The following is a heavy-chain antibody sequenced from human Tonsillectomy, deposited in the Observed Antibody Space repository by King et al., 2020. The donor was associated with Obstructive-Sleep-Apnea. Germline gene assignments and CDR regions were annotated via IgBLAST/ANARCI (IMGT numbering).Heavy chain of an antibody. CDR3: AKDNSNWSFDY. Sequence: VQLVESGGGVVQPGGSLRLSCAASGFTFSSSGMHWVRQAPGKGLEWVTFIRYDGSNEYYADSVKGRFSISRDNSKNTRFLQMNSLRTEDTAVYYCAKDNSNWSFDYWGQGILVTVSS. CDR2: IRYDGSNE. CDR1: GFTFSSSG. D-gene: IGHD6-13*01. V-gene: IGHV3-30*02. J-gene: IGHJ4*02.